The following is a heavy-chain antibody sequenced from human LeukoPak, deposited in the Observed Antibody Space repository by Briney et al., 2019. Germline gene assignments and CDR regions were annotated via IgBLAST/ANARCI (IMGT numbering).Heavy chain of an antibody. CDR1: GFTFSTYS. J-gene: IGHJ6*02. CDR2: ISSSTSYI. CDR3: ARDRVEVTTSMLGGVKRTVTDYYGMDV. V-gene: IGHV3-21*04. D-gene: IGHD3-16*01. Sequence: SGGSLRLSCAASGFTFSTYSMNWVRQAPGKGLEWVSSISSSTSYIYYADSVKGRFTISRDNSRNTLYVQMNSLRAEDTAVYFCARDRVEVTTSMLGGVKRTVTDYYGMDVWGQGTTVTVSS.